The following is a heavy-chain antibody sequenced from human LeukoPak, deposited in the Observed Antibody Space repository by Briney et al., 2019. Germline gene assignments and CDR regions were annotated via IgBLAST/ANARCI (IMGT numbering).Heavy chain of an antibody. Sequence: GGSLRLSCAASGFTVSSDYMRWVRQAPGKGLEWVSVIYSGGSTYYADSVKGRFTISRDNAKNSLYLQMNSLRAEDTAVYYCASTTHYSDSWYNYYYYYMDVWGKGTTVTVSS. J-gene: IGHJ6*03. CDR3: ASTTHYSDSWYNYYYYYMDV. V-gene: IGHV3-66*01. CDR2: IYSGGST. CDR1: GFTVSSDY. D-gene: IGHD6-13*01.